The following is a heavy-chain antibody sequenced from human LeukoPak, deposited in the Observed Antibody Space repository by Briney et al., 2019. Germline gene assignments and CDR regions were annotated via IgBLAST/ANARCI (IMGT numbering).Heavy chain of an antibody. CDR1: GGSISSYY. V-gene: IGHV4-59*01. CDR3: AREGGYCSSTSCYSRGYNWFDP. CDR2: IYYGGRT. J-gene: IGHJ5*02. Sequence: PSETLSLTCTVSGGSISSYYWSWIRQPPGKGLEWIGYIYYGGRTNYNPSLKSRVTISVDTSKNQFSLKLSSVTAADTAVYYCAREGGYCSSTSCYSRGYNWFDPWGQGTLVTVSS. D-gene: IGHD2-2*02.